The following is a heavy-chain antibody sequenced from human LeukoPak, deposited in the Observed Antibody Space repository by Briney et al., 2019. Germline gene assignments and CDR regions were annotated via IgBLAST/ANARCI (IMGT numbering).Heavy chain of an antibody. J-gene: IGHJ2*01. CDR2: IYYSGST. V-gene: IGHV4-39*01. CDR1: GGSISSSSYY. D-gene: IGHD1-14*01. CDR3: ARRSGTTRYFDL. Sequence: SETLSLTCTVSGGSISSSSYYWGWIRQPPGKGLEWIGSIYYSGSTYYNPSLKSRVTISVDTSKNQFSLKLSSVTAADTAVYYCARRSGTTRYFDLWGRGTLVTVSS.